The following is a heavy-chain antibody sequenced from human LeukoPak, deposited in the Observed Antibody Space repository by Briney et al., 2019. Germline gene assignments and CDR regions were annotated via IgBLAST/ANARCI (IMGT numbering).Heavy chain of an antibody. CDR2: ISGSGGST. V-gene: IGHV3-23*01. J-gene: IGHJ6*02. Sequence: AGGSLRLSCAASGFTFSSYAMSWVRQAPGKGLEWVSAISGSGGSTYYADSVKGRLTISRDYSKNTLYLQMNSLRVEDTAMYYCAKDLYGSYAMDVWGQGTAVT. CDR3: AKDLYGSYAMDV. CDR1: GFTFSSYA. D-gene: IGHD4-17*01.